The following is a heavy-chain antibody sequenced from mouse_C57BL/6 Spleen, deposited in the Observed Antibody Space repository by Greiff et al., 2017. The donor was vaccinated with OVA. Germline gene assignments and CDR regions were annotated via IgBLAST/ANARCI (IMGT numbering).Heavy chain of an antibody. CDR1: GYTFTSYG. V-gene: IGHV1-81*01. J-gene: IGHJ2*01. D-gene: IGHD1-1*01. Sequence: QVQLQQSGAELARPGASVKLSCKASGYTFTSYGISWVKQRTGQGLEWIGEIYPRSGNTYYNEKFKGKATLTADKSSSTAYMELRSLTSEDSAVYFCARGGDYYGSSGYFDYWGQGTTLTVSS. CDR2: IYPRSGNT. CDR3: ARGGDYYGSSGYFDY.